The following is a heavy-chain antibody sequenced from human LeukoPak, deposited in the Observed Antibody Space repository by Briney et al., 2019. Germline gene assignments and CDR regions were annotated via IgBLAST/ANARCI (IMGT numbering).Heavy chain of an antibody. V-gene: IGHV3-20*04. D-gene: IGHD1-26*01. CDR2: INWNGGST. CDR1: GFTFDDYG. J-gene: IGHJ4*02. Sequence: GGSLRLSCAASGFTFDDYGMSWVRQATGKGLEWVSGINWNGGSTGYADSVKGRFTISRDNAKNSLYLQMNSLRAEDTALYYCARAGSIVGATLDFDYWGQGTLVTVSS. CDR3: ARAGSIVGATLDFDY.